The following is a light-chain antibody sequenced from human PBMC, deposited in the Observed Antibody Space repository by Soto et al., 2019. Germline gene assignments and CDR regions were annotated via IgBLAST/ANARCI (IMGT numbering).Light chain of an antibody. Sequence: IQMTQSPSTRAASXGNRVTLICRARDSISSCLALYHENPGXAPKLLIYDDSSLESVVPSRFSGSGSGTDFTLTISSLQPDDVATYYCQHETFGQGTKVDIK. V-gene: IGKV1-5*02. J-gene: IGKJ1*01. CDR3: QHET. CDR2: DDS. CDR1: DSISSC.